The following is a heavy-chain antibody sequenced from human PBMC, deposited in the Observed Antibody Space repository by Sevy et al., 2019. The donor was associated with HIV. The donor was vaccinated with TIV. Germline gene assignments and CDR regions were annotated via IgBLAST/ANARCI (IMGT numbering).Heavy chain of an antibody. CDR3: ARAHTSGWFHY. V-gene: IGHV4-59*08. D-gene: IGHD6-19*01. CDR1: GSSIIGFS. Sequence: SETLSLTCTVSGSSIIGFSWSWIRQPPGKGLEWIGYFYNSGRTNYNPSLKSRVTISVDTSKNQFSLKLNSVTAADTAVYYCARAHTSGWFHYWGQRTLVTVSS. J-gene: IGHJ4*02. CDR2: FYNSGRT.